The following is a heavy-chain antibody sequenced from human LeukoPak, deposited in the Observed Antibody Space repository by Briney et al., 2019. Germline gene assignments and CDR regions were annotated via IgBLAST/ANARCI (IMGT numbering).Heavy chain of an antibody. Sequence: PSETLSLTCTLAGGSISGGSYYWSWIRQPPGKGLEWIGYIYYSGSTKYNLSLKSRVTISVDTSKNQLCLKLSSVTAADTAVYYCARGEYGLFDYWGQGTLVTVSS. CDR1: GGSISGGSYY. CDR2: IYYSGST. CDR3: ARGEYGLFDY. J-gene: IGHJ4*02. V-gene: IGHV4-61*01. D-gene: IGHD2/OR15-2a*01.